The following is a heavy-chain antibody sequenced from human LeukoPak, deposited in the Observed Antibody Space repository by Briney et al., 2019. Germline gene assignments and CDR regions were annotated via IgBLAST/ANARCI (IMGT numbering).Heavy chain of an antibody. CDR1: GFTFSAYW. D-gene: IGHD6-19*01. V-gene: IGHV3-74*01. Sequence: GGSLRLSCAASGFTFSAYWMHWVRQAPGKGLVWVGRINDVGSDSTYVDCVKGRFTISRDNAKNTLYLQMNNLRAEDTAVYYCAGVKVAGTRSFDYWGQGTLATVSS. CDR2: INDVGSDS. J-gene: IGHJ4*02. CDR3: AGVKVAGTRSFDY.